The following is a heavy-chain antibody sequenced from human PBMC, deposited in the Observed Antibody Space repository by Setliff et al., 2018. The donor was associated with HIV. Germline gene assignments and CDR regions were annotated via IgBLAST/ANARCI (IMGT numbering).Heavy chain of an antibody. Sequence: PSETLSLTCTVSGGSISNYYWSWIRQPAGKGLEWIGRIYSTGSTNYNPSLKSRVTMSIDTSKNQFSLKLNSVTAADPAIYYCARMDITVRADPPHPLRPLSWG. D-gene: IGHD1-20*01. V-gene: IGHV4-4*07. J-gene: IGHJ5*01. CDR2: IYSTGST. CDR1: GGSISNYY. CDR3: ARMDITVRADPPHPLRPLS.